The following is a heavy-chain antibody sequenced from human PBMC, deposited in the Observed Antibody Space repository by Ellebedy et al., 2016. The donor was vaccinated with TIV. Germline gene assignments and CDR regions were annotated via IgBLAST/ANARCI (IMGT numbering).Heavy chain of an antibody. CDR1: GYTFSNYF. D-gene: IGHD2/OR15-2a*01. CDR2: INPSSGST. V-gene: IGHV1-46*04. J-gene: IGHJ4*02. CDR3: ARGRNVRTFYSYVY. Sequence: AASVKVSCKASGYTFSNYFVHWVRQAPGEGLEWLGIINPSSGSTTYAQKLQGRLTMTRDTSTSTVYMELSSLRSEDTAVYYCARGRNVRTFYSYVYWGQGTLVTVSS.